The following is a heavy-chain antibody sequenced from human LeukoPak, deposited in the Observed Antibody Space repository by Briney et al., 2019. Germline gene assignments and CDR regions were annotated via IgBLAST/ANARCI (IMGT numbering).Heavy chain of an antibody. D-gene: IGHD3-22*01. CDR3: AKHYYDSSGYYKRTFDY. CDR1: GFTFSSYG. J-gene: IGHJ4*02. V-gene: IGHV3-33*06. Sequence: GRSLRLSCAASGFTFSSYGMHWVRQAPGKGLEWVAVIWYDGSNKYYADSVKGRFTISRDNSKNTLYLQMNSLRAEDTAVYYCAKHYYDSSGYYKRTFDYWGQGTLVTVSS. CDR2: IWYDGSNK.